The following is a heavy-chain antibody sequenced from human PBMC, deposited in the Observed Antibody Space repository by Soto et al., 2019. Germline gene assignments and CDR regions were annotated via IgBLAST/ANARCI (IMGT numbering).Heavy chain of an antibody. Sequence: GGSLRLSCAASGFTFSSYAMHWVRQAPGKGLEWVTVIWYDGSNKYYADSVKGRFTISRDISNNTLFLQMNSLRAEDTAVYYCAREGGTGRFDYWGQGTLVTVSS. J-gene: IGHJ4*02. CDR1: GFTFSSYA. CDR3: AREGGTGRFDY. V-gene: IGHV3-33*01. CDR2: IWYDGSNK. D-gene: IGHD1-1*01.